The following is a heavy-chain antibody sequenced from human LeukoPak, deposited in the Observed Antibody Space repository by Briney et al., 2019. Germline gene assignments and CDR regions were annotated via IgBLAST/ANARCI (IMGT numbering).Heavy chain of an antibody. CDR2: INPNSGGT. CDR1: GYTFTGYY. V-gene: IGHV1-2*02. CDR3: ARGVIVGAKEDY. J-gene: IGHJ4*02. D-gene: IGHD1-26*01. Sequence: ASVKVSCKASGYTFTGYYMHLVRQAPGQGLEWMGWINPNSGGTNYAQKFQGRVTMTRDTSISTAYMELSRLRSDDTAVYYCARGVIVGAKEDYWGQGTLVTVSS.